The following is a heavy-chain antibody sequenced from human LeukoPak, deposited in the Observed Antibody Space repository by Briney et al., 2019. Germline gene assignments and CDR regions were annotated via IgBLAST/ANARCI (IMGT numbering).Heavy chain of an antibody. CDR2: IWYDGSNK. J-gene: IGHJ4*02. V-gene: IGHV3-33*01. Sequence: GGSLRLSCAASRFTFSSYGMHWVRQAPGKGLEWVAVIWYDGSNKYYADSVKGRFTISRDNSKNTLYLQMNSLRAEDTAVYYCARDGGFFDWYFDYWGQGTLVTVSS. CDR1: RFTFSSYG. CDR3: ARDGGFFDWYFDY. D-gene: IGHD3-9*01.